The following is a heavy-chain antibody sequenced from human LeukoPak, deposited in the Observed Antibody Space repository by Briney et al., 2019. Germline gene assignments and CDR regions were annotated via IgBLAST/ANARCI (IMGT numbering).Heavy chain of an antibody. Sequence: GASVKVSCKASGYTFTGYYMHWVRQAPGQGLEWMGRINPNSGGTNYAQKFQGRVTMTRDTSISTAYMELSRLRSDDTAVYYCARVSRRYYDSSGPILGFDYWGQGTLVTVSS. CDR1: GYTFTGYY. J-gene: IGHJ4*02. CDR3: ARVSRRYYDSSGPILGFDY. D-gene: IGHD3-22*01. V-gene: IGHV1-2*06. CDR2: INPNSGGT.